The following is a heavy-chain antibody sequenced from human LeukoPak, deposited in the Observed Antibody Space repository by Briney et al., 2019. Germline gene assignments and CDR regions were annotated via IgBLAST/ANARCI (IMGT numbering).Heavy chain of an antibody. D-gene: IGHD3-3*01. CDR2: TSYTSKWYN. Sequence: SRTLSLTCAISGDSVSSNGIAWDWIRQSPSRGLEWLGGTSYTSKWYNDYAVSVRGRMTINPDTSKNQFSLQLNSVTPEDSAVYYCARAQSGFYTYWGQGTQVTVSS. J-gene: IGHJ4*02. V-gene: IGHV6-1*01. CDR3: ARAQSGFYTY. CDR1: GDSVSSNGIA.